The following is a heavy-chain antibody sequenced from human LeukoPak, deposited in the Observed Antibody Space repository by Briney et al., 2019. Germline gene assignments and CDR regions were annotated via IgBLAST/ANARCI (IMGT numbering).Heavy chain of an antibody. J-gene: IGHJ3*02. D-gene: IGHD5-24*01. CDR1: GFTFSSYS. V-gene: IGHV3-21*01. CDR2: ISSSSSYI. Sequence: AGGSLRLSCAASGFTFSSYSMNWVRQAPGKGLEWVSSISSSSSYIYYADSVKGRFTISRDNAKNSLYLQKNSLRAEDTALYYCAKVLDGYNDAFDIWGQGTMVTVSS. CDR3: AKVLDGYNDAFDI.